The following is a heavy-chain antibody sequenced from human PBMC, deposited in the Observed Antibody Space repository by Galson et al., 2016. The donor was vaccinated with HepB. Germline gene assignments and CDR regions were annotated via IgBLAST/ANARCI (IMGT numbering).Heavy chain of an antibody. CDR1: GGSISSGVYY. CDR3: ARGAYCRGNCYTVEYFHL. V-gene: IGHV4-31*03. D-gene: IGHD2-21*02. Sequence: TLSLTCSVSGGSISSGVYYWSWIRHHPGKGLEWIGYIDPAGKTFYNPSLKSRVSVSRDTSKNRIYLRLTSMTAADTALYYCARGAYCRGNCYTVEYFHLWGQGALVTVSS. CDR2: IDPAGKT. J-gene: IGHJ1*01.